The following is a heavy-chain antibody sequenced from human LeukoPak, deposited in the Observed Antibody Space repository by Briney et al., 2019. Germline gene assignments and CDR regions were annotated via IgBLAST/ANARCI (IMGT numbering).Heavy chain of an antibody. CDR2: IYYSGST. D-gene: IGHD1-26*01. Sequence: SETLSLTCTVSGGSISSSSYYWGWIRQPPGKGLEWIGRIYYSGSTYYNPSLKSRVTISVDTSKNQFSLKLSSVTAADTAVCYCARGLEWELDYYYYYGMDVWGQGTTVTVSS. CDR3: ARGLEWELDYYYYYGMDV. V-gene: IGHV4-39*07. J-gene: IGHJ6*02. CDR1: GGSISSSSYY.